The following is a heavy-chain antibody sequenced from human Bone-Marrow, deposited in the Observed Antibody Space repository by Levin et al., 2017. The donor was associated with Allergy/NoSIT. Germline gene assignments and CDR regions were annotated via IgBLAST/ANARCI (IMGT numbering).Heavy chain of an antibody. CDR1: GYIFTNYW. CDR3: ARGPHSSGWSYYFDY. J-gene: IGHJ4*02. CDR2: IYPGDSDT. V-gene: IGHV5-51*01. Sequence: GASVKVSCKGSGYIFTNYWIGWVRQMPGKGLEWMGIIYPGDSDTKYSPSFQGQVTFSADRSISTAYLQWSSLKASDTAMYYCARGPHSSGWSYYFDYWGQGTLVTVSS. D-gene: IGHD6-19*01.